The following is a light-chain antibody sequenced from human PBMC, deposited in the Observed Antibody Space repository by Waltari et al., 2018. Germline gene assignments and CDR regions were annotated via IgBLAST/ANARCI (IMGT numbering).Light chain of an antibody. CDR2: GAS. V-gene: IGKV3-15*01. Sequence: EIVMTQSPATLSVSPGERATLSCRASQSVRSNLAWYQQKPGQAPRILIYGASTRDAGVPARFSGSGSGTEFTLTISSLQSEDFAVYYCQQYNNWPRTFGQGTKVEI. CDR1: QSVRSN. CDR3: QQYNNWPRT. J-gene: IGKJ1*01.